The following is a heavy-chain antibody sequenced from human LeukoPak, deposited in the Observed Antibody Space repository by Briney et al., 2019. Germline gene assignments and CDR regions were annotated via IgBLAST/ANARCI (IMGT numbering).Heavy chain of an antibody. J-gene: IGHJ4*02. Sequence: SGGSLRLSCAASGFTVSSNYMSWVRQAPGKGLEWVSVIYSGGSTYYADSVKGRFTISRDNSKNTLYLQMNSLRAEGTAVYYCARGFGELLEGYYFDYWGQGTLVTVSS. CDR2: IYSGGST. V-gene: IGHV3-66*01. D-gene: IGHD3-10*01. CDR1: GFTVSSNY. CDR3: ARGFGELLEGYYFDY.